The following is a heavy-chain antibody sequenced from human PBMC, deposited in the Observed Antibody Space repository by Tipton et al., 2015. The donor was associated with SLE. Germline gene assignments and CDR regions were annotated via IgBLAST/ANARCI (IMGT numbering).Heavy chain of an antibody. Sequence: QSGAEVKKPGASVKVSCRASGYTFTIYGISWVRQAPGQGLEWMGWISTYSGNTNYAQKFQGRVTMTRDTSISTAYMELSSLRSGDTAVYYCARAPPQLGFDYWGQGTLVTVSS. D-gene: IGHD5-24*01. CDR2: ISTYSGNT. CDR1: GYTFTIYG. CDR3: ARAPPQLGFDY. J-gene: IGHJ4*02. V-gene: IGHV1-18*01.